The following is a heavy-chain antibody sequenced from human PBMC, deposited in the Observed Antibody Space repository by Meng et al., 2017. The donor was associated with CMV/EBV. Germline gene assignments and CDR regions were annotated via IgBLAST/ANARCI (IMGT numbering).Heavy chain of an antibody. D-gene: IGHD1-20*01. V-gene: IGHV1-18*01. J-gene: IGHJ5*02. Sequence: ASVKVSCKASGYTFTSYGISWVRQAPGQGLEWMGWISAYNGNTNYAQKLQGRVTMTTDTSTSTAYMELRSLRSDDTAVYYCARLYIHQGVITGLPGWFDPWGQGTLVTVSS. CDR2: ISAYNGNT. CDR3: ARLYIHQGVITGLPGWFDP. CDR1: GYTFTSYG.